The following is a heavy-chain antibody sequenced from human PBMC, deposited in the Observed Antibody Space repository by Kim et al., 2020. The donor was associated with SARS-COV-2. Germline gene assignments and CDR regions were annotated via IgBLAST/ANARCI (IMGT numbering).Heavy chain of an antibody. CDR1: GFTFSKYA. CDR2: ISGGGGTT. Sequence: GGSLRLSCAASGFTFSKYAMSWVRQAPGKGLEWVSTISGGGGTTYHADSVKGRFTISRDNSKNTLNLQMNSLRAEDTAVYYCAKDPYYDFWSGYCFDYWGQGTLVTVSS. CDR3: AKDPYYDFWSGYCFDY. D-gene: IGHD3-3*01. V-gene: IGHV3-23*01. J-gene: IGHJ4*02.